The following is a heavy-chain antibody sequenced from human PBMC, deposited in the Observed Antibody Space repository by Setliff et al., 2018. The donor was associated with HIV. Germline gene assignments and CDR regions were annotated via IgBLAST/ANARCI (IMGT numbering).Heavy chain of an antibody. V-gene: IGHV4-39*07. J-gene: IGHJ3*02. CDR1: GASVSTTGYY. Sequence: PSETLSLTCTVSGASVSTTGYYWGWLRQSPGKGLQWIGTTFYSGSTYYNPSLKSRVTMSVDTSKNQLSLKLSSLTAADTAVYYCARDRPPSTVDMLGAFDRWGQGTMVTVSS. D-gene: IGHD4-17*01. CDR2: TFYSGST. CDR3: ARDRPPSTVDMLGAFDR.